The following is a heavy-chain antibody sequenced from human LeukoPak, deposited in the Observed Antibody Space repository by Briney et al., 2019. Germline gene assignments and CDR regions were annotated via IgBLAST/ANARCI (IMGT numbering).Heavy chain of an antibody. J-gene: IGHJ2*01. V-gene: IGHV3-7*03. CDR2: IKQDGSEK. Sequence: GGSLRLSCAASGFTFSTYWMNWVRQAPGKGLEWVANIKQDGSEKYHVDSVKGRFTLSRDSAKNSLYLQMNSLGAEDTAVYYCARAEWSNWYFDLWGRGTLVTVSS. D-gene: IGHD3-3*01. CDR3: ARAEWSNWYFDL. CDR1: GFTFSTYW.